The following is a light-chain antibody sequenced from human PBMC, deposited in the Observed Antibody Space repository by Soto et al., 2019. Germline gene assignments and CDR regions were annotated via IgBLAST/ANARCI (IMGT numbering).Light chain of an antibody. CDR1: SSDVGGYNY. CDR3: SSYSSSSTVL. V-gene: IGLV2-14*01. Sequence: QSALTQPASVSGSPGQSITISCTGTSSDVGGYNYVSWYQQHPGKAPKLMIYDVTYRPSGVSNRFSGSKSGNTASLTISGLQADDEADYYCSSYSSSSTVLFGGGTK. J-gene: IGLJ2*01. CDR2: DVT.